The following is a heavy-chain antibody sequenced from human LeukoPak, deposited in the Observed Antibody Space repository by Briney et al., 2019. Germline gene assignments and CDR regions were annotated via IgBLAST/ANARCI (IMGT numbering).Heavy chain of an antibody. CDR2: ISYDGSNK. Sequence: PGGSLRLSCAASGFTFSSYGMHWVRQAPGKVLEWVAVISYDGSNKYYADSVKGRFTISRDNSKNTLYLQMNSLRAEDTAVYYCATQGGELITYWGQGTLVTVSS. J-gene: IGHJ4*02. CDR1: GFTFSSYG. D-gene: IGHD1-26*01. CDR3: ATQGGELITY. V-gene: IGHV3-30*03.